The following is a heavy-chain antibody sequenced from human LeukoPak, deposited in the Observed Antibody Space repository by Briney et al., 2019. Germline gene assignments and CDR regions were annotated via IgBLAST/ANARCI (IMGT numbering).Heavy chain of an antibody. V-gene: IGHV4-59*01. D-gene: IGHD6-19*01. J-gene: IGHJ4*02. CDR2: IYYSGSA. CDR1: GGSIDRNY. Sequence: PSETLSLTCSVSGGSIDRNYWTWIRQPPGKGLEWIGLIYYSGSANYNAFPKSRVTISEDKSKNQIYLTMTSVTAADTAVYYCARVDSGRSGAYYFDFWGQGTLVIVSS. CDR3: ARVDSGRSGAYYFDF.